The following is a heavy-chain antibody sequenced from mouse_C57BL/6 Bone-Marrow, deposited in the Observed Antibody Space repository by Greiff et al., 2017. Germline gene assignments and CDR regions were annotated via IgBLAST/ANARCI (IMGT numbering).Heavy chain of an antibody. CDR3: ARGYDYDGAWLAY. Sequence: VQLQQSGAELMKPGASVKLSCKATGYTFTGYWVEWVKQRPGHGLEWIGEILPGSGSTNYNEKFKGKATFTADTSSNTAYMQRSSLTTEDSAIYYWARGYDYDGAWLAYWGQGTLVTVSA. V-gene: IGHV1-9*01. CDR2: ILPGSGST. CDR1: GYTFTGYW. J-gene: IGHJ3*01. D-gene: IGHD2-4*01.